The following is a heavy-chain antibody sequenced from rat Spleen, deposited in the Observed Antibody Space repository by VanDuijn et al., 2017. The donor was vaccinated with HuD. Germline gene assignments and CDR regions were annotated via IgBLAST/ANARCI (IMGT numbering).Heavy chain of an antibody. D-gene: IGHD5-1*01. CDR1: GFSLTSYT. J-gene: IGHJ3*01. V-gene: IGHV2-6*01. CDR2: MLTGGNT. Sequence: QVQLKESGPGLVQPSQTLSLTCTVSGFSLTSYTISWVRQPPGKGLEWIAAMLTGGNTYYNPALKSRLSISRDTSKSQVFLKMNILPTEDTAMYFCARGWERFAYWGQGTLVTVSS. CDR3: ARGWERFAY.